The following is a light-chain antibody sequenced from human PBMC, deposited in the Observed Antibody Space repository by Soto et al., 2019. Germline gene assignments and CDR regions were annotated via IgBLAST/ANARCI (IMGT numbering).Light chain of an antibody. CDR1: SSDVGGYKF. V-gene: IGLV2-11*01. J-gene: IGLJ3*02. CDR2: DAT. CDR3: CSYAGSYTWV. Sequence: QSVLTQPRSVSGSPGQSVTISCTGTSSDVGGYKFVSWYRQHPGKAPKLMIFDATKRPSGVPDRFSGSKSGNTASLAISGLQADDEADYYCCSYAGSYTWVFGGGTKLTVL.